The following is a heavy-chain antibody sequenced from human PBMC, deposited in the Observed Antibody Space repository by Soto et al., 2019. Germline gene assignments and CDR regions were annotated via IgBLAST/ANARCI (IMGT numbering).Heavy chain of an antibody. CDR1: GFTLSKAW. CDR2: IKSDSDGGTT. J-gene: IGHJ4*02. Sequence: EVQLVESGGGLVKPGGSRRLSCVTSGFTLSKAWMSWVRQAPGKGLEWVGRIKSDSDGGTTDYAAPVKGRLTISRDDSKNTVYLQMNSLKTEDTAVYYCTTDALRFLEWFSYWGQGTLVTVSS. CDR3: TTDALRFLEWFSY. V-gene: IGHV3-15*01. D-gene: IGHD3-3*01.